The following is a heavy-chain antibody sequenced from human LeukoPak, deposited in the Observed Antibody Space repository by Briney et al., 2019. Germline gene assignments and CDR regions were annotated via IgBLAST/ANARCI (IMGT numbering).Heavy chain of an antibody. J-gene: IGHJ4*02. Sequence: PSETLSLTCTVSGGSISSSSYYWGWIRQPPGKGLEWIGSIYYSGSTYYNPSLKSRVTISVDTSKNQFSLRLSSVTAADTAVYYCARLEYDGSGWPKFDYWGQGTLVTVFS. D-gene: IGHD6-19*01. CDR3: ARLEYDGSGWPKFDY. V-gene: IGHV4-39*01. CDR1: GGSISSSSYY. CDR2: IYYSGST.